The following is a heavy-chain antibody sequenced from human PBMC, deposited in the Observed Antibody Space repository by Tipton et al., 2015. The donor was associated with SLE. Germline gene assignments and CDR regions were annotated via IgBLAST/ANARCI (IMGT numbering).Heavy chain of an antibody. CDR2: MYNTGST. J-gene: IGHJ4*02. V-gene: IGHV4-30-2*06. CDR3: ARGAARRRYFDY. D-gene: IGHD6-6*01. Sequence: TLSLTCTVSGISISSAGYSWSWIRQSPGKGLEWIGYMYNTGSTSYNPSLRSRVTISVDRSKNQFSLQLTSVTPEDTAVYYCARGAARRRYFDYWGQGTLVTVSS. CDR1: GISISSAGYS.